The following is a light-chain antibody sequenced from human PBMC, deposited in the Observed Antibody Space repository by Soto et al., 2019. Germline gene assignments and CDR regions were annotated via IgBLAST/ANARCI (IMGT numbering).Light chain of an antibody. Sequence: QMNKSAAALSAKVGDRVTITCRASQSIDTWLAWHQQKPGQAPKLLISKASSLESGVPSRFSGSGSGTEFTLTICSLQPDDSPTYSSLQDIIYRPSGQGTKVDIK. CDR2: KAS. V-gene: IGKV1-5*03. J-gene: IGKJ1*01. CDR1: QSIDTW. CDR3: LQDIIYRP.